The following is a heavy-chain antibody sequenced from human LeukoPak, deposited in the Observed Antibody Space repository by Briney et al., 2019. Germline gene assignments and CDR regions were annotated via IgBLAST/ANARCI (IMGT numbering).Heavy chain of an antibody. CDR2: ISGSGGST. D-gene: IGHD2-15*01. CDR3: AKSTELVAATTGTYFDY. Sequence: GGSLRLSCAASGFTFSSYAMSWVRQAPGRGLEWVSAISGSGGSTYYADSVKGRFTISRDNSKNTLYLQMNSLRAEDTAVYYCAKSTELVAATTGTYFDYWGQGTLVTVSS. V-gene: IGHV3-23*01. J-gene: IGHJ4*02. CDR1: GFTFSSYA.